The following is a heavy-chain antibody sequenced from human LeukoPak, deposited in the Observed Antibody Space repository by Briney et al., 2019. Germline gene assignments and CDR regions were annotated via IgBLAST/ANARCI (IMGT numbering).Heavy chain of an antibody. CDR3: AREGYRGYDYYFEY. CDR1: GFTFSSYA. CDR2: ISSDGRYK. Sequence: GGSLRLSCAASGFTFSSYAMHWVRQAPGKGLEWVAVISSDGRYKHYGDSVKGRFTISRDNSESSLYLKMDSLRPEDTAVYYCAREGYRGYDYYFEYWGRGALVTVSS. D-gene: IGHD5-12*01. J-gene: IGHJ4*02. V-gene: IGHV3-30*04.